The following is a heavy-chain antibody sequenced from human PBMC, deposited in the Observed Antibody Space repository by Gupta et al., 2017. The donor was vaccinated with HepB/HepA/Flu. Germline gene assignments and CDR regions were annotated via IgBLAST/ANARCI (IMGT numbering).Heavy chain of an antibody. CDR2: ISWNSGSI. CDR1: EFPFDDYT. CDR3: ATQRTDSYHFDY. Sequence: EGHLCESGGGWVKRGRSWSLSFTACEFPFDDYTMHGVRQVPGKGMDWVASISWNSGSIGYVYSVKGRFIISRDNAKNSLYLQMNSLRVDDSALYHCATQRTDSYHFDYWGQGSLVTVSS. J-gene: IGHJ4*02. D-gene: IGHD3/OR15-3a*01. V-gene: IGHV3-9*01.